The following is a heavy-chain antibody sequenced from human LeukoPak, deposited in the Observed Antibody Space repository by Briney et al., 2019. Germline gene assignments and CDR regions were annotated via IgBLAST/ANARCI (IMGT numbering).Heavy chain of an antibody. CDR2: INHSGSN. CDR3: ARGRGVVRGVIYYYYGMDV. J-gene: IGHJ6*02. V-gene: IGHV4-34*01. CDR1: GGSFSGYY. Sequence: SETLSLTCAVYGGSFSGYYWSWIRQPPGKGLEWIGEINHSGSNNYNPSLKSRVTISVDTSKNQFSLKLSSVTAADTAVYYCARGRGVVRGVIYYYYGMDVWGQGTTVTVSS. D-gene: IGHD3-10*01.